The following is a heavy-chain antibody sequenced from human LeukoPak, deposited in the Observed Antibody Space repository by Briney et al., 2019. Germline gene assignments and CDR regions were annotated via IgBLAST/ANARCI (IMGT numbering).Heavy chain of an antibody. CDR3: ATYRVRHMNSLDY. CDR2: IRYEGSNK. V-gene: IGHV3-30*02. CDR1: GFTFSSYG. Sequence: GGSLRLSCAASGFTFSSYGLHWVRQAPGKGLEWVAFIRYEGSNKYYADSVKGRFTISRDNSKKPLYLKMNSLRAAGQAVYYCATYRVRHMNSLDYWGRGTLVTVSS. D-gene: IGHD2-21*01. J-gene: IGHJ4*02.